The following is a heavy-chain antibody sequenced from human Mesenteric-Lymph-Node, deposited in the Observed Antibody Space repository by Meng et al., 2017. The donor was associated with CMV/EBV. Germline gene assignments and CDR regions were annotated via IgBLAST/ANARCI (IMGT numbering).Heavy chain of an antibody. CDR2: IYSGGSST. D-gene: IGHD2-15*01. V-gene: IGHV3-23*03. CDR3: ARGCVLGYCSGGSSRGMDV. Sequence: GESLKISCAASGFTFSSYAMSWVRQAPGKGLEWVSFIYSGGSSTYYADSVKGRFTISRDDSKNTLYLHMNSLRAEDTAVYYCARGCVLGYCSGGSSRGMDVWGQGTTVTVSS. J-gene: IGHJ6*02. CDR1: GFTFSSYA.